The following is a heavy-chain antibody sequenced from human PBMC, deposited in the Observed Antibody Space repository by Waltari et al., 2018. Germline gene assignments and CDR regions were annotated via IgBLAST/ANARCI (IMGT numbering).Heavy chain of an antibody. CDR3: ARDHGGGYYYYYGMDV. Sequence: QVQLVQSGAEVKKPGASVKVSCKASGYTFTSYGISWVRQAPGQGLEWMGWISAYKCNTNYAQKLQGRVTMTTDTSTSTAYMELRSLRSDDTAVYYCARDHGGGYYYYYGMDVWGQGTTVTVSS. CDR2: ISAYKCNT. D-gene: IGHD3-3*01. V-gene: IGHV1-18*01. CDR1: GYTFTSYG. J-gene: IGHJ6*02.